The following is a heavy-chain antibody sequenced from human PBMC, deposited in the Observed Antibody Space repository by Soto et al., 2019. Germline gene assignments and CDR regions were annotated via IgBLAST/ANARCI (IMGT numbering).Heavy chain of an antibody. CDR3: AKDVR. Sequence: EVHLVESGGDLVQPGGSLRLSCAASGFTFSSHWMSWVRQAPGKGQEWVANIKGDGSEKYYVDSVKGRFTISRDNAKNSLLLQMNSLRVEDTALYYCAKDVRWGQGKLVTCSS. V-gene: IGHV3-7*04. CDR1: GFTFSSHW. CDR2: IKGDGSEK. J-gene: IGHJ4*02.